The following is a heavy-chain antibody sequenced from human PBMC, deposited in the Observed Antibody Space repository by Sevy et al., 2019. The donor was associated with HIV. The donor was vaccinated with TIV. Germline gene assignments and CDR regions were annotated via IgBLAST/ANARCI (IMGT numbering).Heavy chain of an antibody. Sequence: GGSLRLSCVVSGISFTTSGMHWVRQAPGKGLEWVAVISYHGRDKFYAESVKGRSTISRDNSKNMLYLQMNSLRAEDKAGYYCAKDFTGYNGMDVWGQGTKVTVSS. CDR2: ISYHGRDK. J-gene: IGHJ6*02. V-gene: IGHV3-30*18. CDR1: GISFTTSG. D-gene: IGHD3-9*01. CDR3: AKDFTGYNGMDV.